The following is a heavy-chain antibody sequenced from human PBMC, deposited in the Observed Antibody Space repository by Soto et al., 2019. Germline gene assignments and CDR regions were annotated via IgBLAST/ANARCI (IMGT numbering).Heavy chain of an antibody. V-gene: IGHV3-33*01. CDR2: IWYDGSNK. Sequence: GGSLRLSCAASGFTFSSYGMHWVRQAPGKGLEWVAVIWYDGSNKYYADSVKGRFTISRDNSKNTLYLQMNSLRAEDTAVYYCARSIASYGMDVWGQGTTVTVSS. CDR3: ARSIASYGMDV. D-gene: IGHD6-6*01. J-gene: IGHJ6*02. CDR1: GFTFSSYG.